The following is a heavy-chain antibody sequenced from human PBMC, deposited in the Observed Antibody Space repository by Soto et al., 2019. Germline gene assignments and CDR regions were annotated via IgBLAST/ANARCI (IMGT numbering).Heavy chain of an antibody. CDR3: ARAARGFTDYYYYYYYMDV. CDR1: GGSISSYY. J-gene: IGHJ6*03. D-gene: IGHD3-16*01. V-gene: IGHV4-59*01. CDR2: IYYSGST. Sequence: NPSETLSLTCTVSGGSISSYYWSWIRQPPGKGLEWIGYIYYSGSTNYNPSLKSRVTISVDTSKNQFSLKLSSVTAADTAVYYCARAARGFTDYYYYYYYMDVWGKGTTVTV.